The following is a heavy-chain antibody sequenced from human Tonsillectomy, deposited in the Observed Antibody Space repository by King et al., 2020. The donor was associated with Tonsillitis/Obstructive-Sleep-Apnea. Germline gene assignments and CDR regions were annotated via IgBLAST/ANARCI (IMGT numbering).Heavy chain of an antibody. V-gene: IGHV3-30*01. CDR3: ARDQSGTIAAASPDY. CDR2: ISYDGRN. Sequence: QVQLVESGGGVVQPGRSLRLSFAASGFTFSSYAIHWVRQAPGKGLEWVAVISYDGRNDAESVKGRFTISRDNSKNTLFLQMNSLRAEDTAVYCARDQSGTIAAASPDYWGQGTLVTVSS. D-gene: IGHD6-13*01. J-gene: IGHJ4*02. CDR1: GFTFSSYA.